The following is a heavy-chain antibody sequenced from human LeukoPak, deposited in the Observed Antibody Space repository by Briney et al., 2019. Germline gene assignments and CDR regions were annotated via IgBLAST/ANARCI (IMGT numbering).Heavy chain of an antibody. CDR3: LIGCGDFCPICY. CDR2: ISLSGQT. J-gene: IGHJ4*02. V-gene: IGHV4/OR15-8*02. CDR1: GGSIPSTFP. Sequence: SETQSLPYRRCGGSIPSTFPWKLDRQPPGQGLEWIGEISLSGQTNFNPSLNGRVTMSLDESRNQLSLKLTSVTAADTAIQFYLIGCGDFCPICYRGQGTLVIVPP. D-gene: IGHD3-16*01.